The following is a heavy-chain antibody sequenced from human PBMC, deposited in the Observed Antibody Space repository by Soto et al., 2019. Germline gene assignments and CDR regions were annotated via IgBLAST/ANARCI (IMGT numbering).Heavy chain of an antibody. CDR3: ARDPPLYYYGSSGYSVQPDAFDV. D-gene: IGHD3-22*01. CDR1: GFTFSNYS. J-gene: IGHJ3*01. V-gene: IGHV3-21*06. CDR2: ISSSRRYI. Sequence: EVQLVESGGGLVKPGGSLRLSCAASGFTFSNYSMNWVRQAPGKGLEWVSSISSSRRYIYYADSVRGRFTISRDNVKNSLYLQMSSLRAEDTAVYYCARDPPLYYYGSSGYSVQPDAFDVWGQGTMVTVSS.